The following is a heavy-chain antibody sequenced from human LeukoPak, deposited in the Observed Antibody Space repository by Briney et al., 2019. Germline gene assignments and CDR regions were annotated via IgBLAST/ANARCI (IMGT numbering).Heavy chain of an antibody. CDR2: ISGSGGST. V-gene: IGHV3-23*01. Sequence: GGSPRLSCAASGFTFSSYAMSWVRQAPGKGLEWVSVISGSGGSTYYGDSVKGRFTISRDNSKNTLYLQMNSLRAEDTAVYYCASSWIVPFYYYYGMDVWGQGTTVTVPS. J-gene: IGHJ6*02. CDR1: GFTFSSYA. CDR3: ASSWIVPFYYYYGMDV. D-gene: IGHD2-2*03.